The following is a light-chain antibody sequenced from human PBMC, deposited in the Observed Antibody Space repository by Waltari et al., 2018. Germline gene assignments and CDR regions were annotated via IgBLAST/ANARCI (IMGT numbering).Light chain of an antibody. CDR1: SSNIGSNY. V-gene: IGLV1-47*01. J-gene: IGLJ2*01. CDR3: AAWDDRLTVVV. CDR2: TNS. Sequence: QSVLTQPPSASGPPGQRVTISCSGSSSNIGSNYVYWYQQLPGTAPKLLIYTNSGRPPGFPDRFSGSKSGTSASLAISGRRSEDEGDYFCAAWDDRLTVVVFGGGTKLTVL.